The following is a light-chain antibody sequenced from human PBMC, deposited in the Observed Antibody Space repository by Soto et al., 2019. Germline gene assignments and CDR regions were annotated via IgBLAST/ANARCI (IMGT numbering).Light chain of an antibody. CDR2: GAS. Sequence: EIVLTQSPVTLSLSPGERSTLSCRASQSVSSSYLAWYQQTPGQAPRLLIYGASSSATGIPDRFSGSGSGTDFTLTISRLEPEDFAVYYCHQYGSSPRTFGQGTKVKIK. V-gene: IGKV3-20*01. J-gene: IGKJ1*01. CDR3: HQYGSSPRT. CDR1: QSVSSSY.